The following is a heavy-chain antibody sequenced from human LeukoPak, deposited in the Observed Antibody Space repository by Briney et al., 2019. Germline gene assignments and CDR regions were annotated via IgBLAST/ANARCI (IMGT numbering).Heavy chain of an antibody. CDR3: AKNLGSSYSPLDY. CDR1: RFTFSNYA. CDR2: ISDGGDST. J-gene: IGHJ4*02. Sequence: GGSLTHSRAASRFTFSNYAVSGAGQAPGKGLEWVSAISDGGDSTYYADSVKGRFTISRDNSKNTLYLQMNSLRVEDTAVYSCAKNLGSSYSPLDYWGQGTLVTVSS. D-gene: IGHD3-10*01. V-gene: IGHV3-23*01.